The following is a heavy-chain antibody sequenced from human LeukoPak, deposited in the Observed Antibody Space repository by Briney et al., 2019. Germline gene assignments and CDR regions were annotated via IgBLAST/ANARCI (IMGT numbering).Heavy chain of an antibody. Sequence: ASVKVSCKASGYTFTSYDINWVRQATGQGLEWMGWMNPNSGNTGYAQKFQGRVTITRNTSISTAYMELSSLRSEDTAVYYCARTYYDFWSGYYTYNWFDPWGQGTLVTVSS. J-gene: IGHJ5*02. V-gene: IGHV1-8*03. CDR2: MNPNSGNT. CDR1: GYTFTSYD. D-gene: IGHD3-3*01. CDR3: ARTYYDFWSGYYTYNWFDP.